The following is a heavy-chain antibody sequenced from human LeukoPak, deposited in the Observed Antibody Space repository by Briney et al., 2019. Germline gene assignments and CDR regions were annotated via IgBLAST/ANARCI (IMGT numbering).Heavy chain of an antibody. D-gene: IGHD3-10*01. CDR1: GFTFSSYS. J-gene: IGHJ6*03. Sequence: GRSLRLSCAASGFTFSSYSMNWVRQAPGKGLEWVSGINWNGGSTGYADSVKGRFTISRDNAKNSLYLQMNSLRAEDTALYYCAGGAMVRGIYYYYYMDVWGKGTTVTVSS. CDR2: INWNGGST. V-gene: IGHV3-20*04. CDR3: AGGAMVRGIYYYYYMDV.